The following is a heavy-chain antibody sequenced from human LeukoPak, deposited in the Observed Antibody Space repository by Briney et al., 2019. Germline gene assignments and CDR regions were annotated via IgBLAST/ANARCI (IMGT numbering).Heavy chain of an antibody. CDR2: IYTSGST. J-gene: IGHJ4*02. D-gene: IGHD6-19*01. CDR1: GGSISSGSYY. V-gene: IGHV4-61*02. Sequence: PSETLSLTCTVSGGSISSGSYYWSWIRQPAGKGLEWIGRIYTSGSTNYNPSLKSRVTISVDTSKNQFSLKLSSVTAADTAVYYCARRAFIAVAGAFDYWGQGTLVTVSS. CDR3: ARRAFIAVAGAFDY.